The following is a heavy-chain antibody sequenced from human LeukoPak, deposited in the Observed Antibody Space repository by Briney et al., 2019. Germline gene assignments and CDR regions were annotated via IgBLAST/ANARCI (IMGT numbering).Heavy chain of an antibody. J-gene: IGHJ4*02. D-gene: IGHD3-22*01. CDR2: IYYSGNT. CDR3: ASDSFYDSGGYFYY. Sequence: PSETLSLTCTVSGGSISSYYWSWIRQPPGKGLEWIGYIYYSGNTNYNPSLKSRVTISVDTSKNQFSLKLTSVTAADTAVYYCASDSFYDSGGYFYYWGQGTPVTVSS. CDR1: GGSISSYY. V-gene: IGHV4-59*12.